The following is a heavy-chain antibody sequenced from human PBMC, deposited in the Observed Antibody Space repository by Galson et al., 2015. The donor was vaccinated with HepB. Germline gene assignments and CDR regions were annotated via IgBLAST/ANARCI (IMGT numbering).Heavy chain of an antibody. J-gene: IGHJ4*02. V-gene: IGHV3-21*01. Sequence: SLRLSCAASGFTFNGYSMNWVRQAPGKGLEWVSSISSSSSYIYYADSVKGRFTISRDNAKNSLYLQMNSLRAEDMAVYYCARGGENGYCSSTSCYALDYWGQGTLVTVSS. CDR1: GFTFNGYS. CDR3: ARGGENGYCSSTSCYALDY. D-gene: IGHD2-2*01. CDR2: ISSSSSYI.